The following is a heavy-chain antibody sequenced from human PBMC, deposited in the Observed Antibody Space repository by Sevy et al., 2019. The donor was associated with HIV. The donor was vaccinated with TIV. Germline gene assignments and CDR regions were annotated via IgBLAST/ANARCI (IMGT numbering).Heavy chain of an antibody. D-gene: IGHD6-13*01. CDR1: GLSFSDYG. CDR2: IWYDGSDR. J-gene: IGHJ4*02. Sequence: EGSLRLSCTASGLSFSDYGMHWVRQAPGKGLEWVAFIWYDGSDRYYADSVKGRFTISRDNSKNILYLQMSSLRLEDTALYYCAKNTAAVGVGGFDYWGQGTLVTVSS. V-gene: IGHV3-30*02. CDR3: AKNTAAVGVGGFDY.